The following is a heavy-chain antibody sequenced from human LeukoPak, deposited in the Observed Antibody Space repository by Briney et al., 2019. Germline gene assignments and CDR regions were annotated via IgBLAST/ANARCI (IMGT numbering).Heavy chain of an antibody. D-gene: IGHD2-2*01. V-gene: IGHV4-59*01. CDR2: IYYSGST. CDR1: GGSISSYY. J-gene: IGHJ5*02. Sequence: SETLSLTCTVSGGSISSYYWSWIRQPPGKGLEWIGYIYYSGSTNYNPSLKSRVTISVDTSKNQFSLKLSSVTAADTAVYYCARGGSPHCSSTSCYPQGFWFDPWGQGTLVTVSS. CDR3: ARGGSPHCSSTSCYPQGFWFDP.